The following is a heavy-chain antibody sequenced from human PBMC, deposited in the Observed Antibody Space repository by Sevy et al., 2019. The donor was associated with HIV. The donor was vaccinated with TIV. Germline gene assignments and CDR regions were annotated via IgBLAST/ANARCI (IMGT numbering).Heavy chain of an antibody. D-gene: IGHD6-19*01. CDR3: ARCYGYSSGWYSY. J-gene: IGHJ4*02. Sequence: GGSLRLSCAASGFTFSSYAMHWVRQAPGKGLEWVAVISYDGSNKYYADSVKGRFTISSDNSKNTLYLQMNSLRAEDTAVYYCARCYGYSSGWYSYWGQGTLVTVSS. CDR2: ISYDGSNK. CDR1: GFTFSSYA. V-gene: IGHV3-30*04.